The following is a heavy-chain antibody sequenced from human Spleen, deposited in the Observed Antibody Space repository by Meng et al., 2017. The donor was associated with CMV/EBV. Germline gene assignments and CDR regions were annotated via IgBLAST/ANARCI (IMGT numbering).Heavy chain of an antibody. CDR2: ISSRGTTT. CDR1: GFTFSDYY. J-gene: IGHJ4*02. V-gene: IGHV3-11*01. CDR3: VRVGVAPGDY. D-gene: IGHD3-3*01. Sequence: GESLKISCAASGFTFSDYYMNWIRQAPGKGLEWVSYISSRGTTTYYADSVKGRFTISRDNAKNSLYLQMSSLRAEDTAFYHCVRVGVAPGDYWGQGALVTVSS.